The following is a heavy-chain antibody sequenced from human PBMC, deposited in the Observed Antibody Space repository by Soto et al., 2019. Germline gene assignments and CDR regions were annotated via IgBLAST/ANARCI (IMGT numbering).Heavy chain of an antibody. J-gene: IGHJ5*02. CDR2: MNPNSGNT. D-gene: IGHD4-17*01. Sequence: QVQLVQSGAEVKKPGASVKVSCKASGYTFTSYDINWVRQATGQGLEGRGWMNPNSGNTCYAQRFQGRVTMTRNTSISTAYMELSSLRSEDTAVYYCAIGLYRDYICFDPWVQGSLVTVSS. V-gene: IGHV1-8*01. CDR1: GYTFTSYD. CDR3: AIGLYRDYICFDP.